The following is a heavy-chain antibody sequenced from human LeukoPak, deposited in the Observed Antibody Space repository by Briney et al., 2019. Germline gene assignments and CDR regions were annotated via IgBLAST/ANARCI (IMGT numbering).Heavy chain of an antibody. CDR1: GDSVSSNSVT. Sequence: SQTLSLTCAISGDSVSSNSVTWNWIRQSPSRGLEWLGRTYYRSTWYNDYAVFVRGRITVNPDTSKNQFSLHLNSVTPEDTAVYYCARRLTQYDCFDPWGQGILVTVSS. V-gene: IGHV6-1*01. CDR3: ARRLTQYDCFDP. J-gene: IGHJ5*02. CDR2: TYYRSTWYN. D-gene: IGHD2-2*01.